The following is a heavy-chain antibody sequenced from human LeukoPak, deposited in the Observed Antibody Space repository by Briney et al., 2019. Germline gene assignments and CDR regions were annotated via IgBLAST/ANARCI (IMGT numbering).Heavy chain of an antibody. V-gene: IGHV4-39*02. D-gene: IGHD3-16*01. CDR3: ARLVLSYGNAFDH. J-gene: IGHJ4*02. CDR2: INYSGNT. CDR1: GGSINSFY. Sequence: SETLSLTCTVSGGSINSFYWTWIRQPPGKGLEWIGSINYSGNTYYDSSLKSRVTISVDTSKNHFSLRLSSVTAADTAVYYCARLVLSYGNAFDHWGQGTLVTVSS.